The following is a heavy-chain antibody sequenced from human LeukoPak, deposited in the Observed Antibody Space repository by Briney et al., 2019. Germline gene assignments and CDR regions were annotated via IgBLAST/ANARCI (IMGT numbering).Heavy chain of an antibody. CDR2: INPSSGST. CDR1: GYTFTTYY. Sequence: ASVKVSCKASGYTFTTYYMHWVRQAPGQGLEWMGIINPSSGSTSYAQKFQGRVPMTRDTSTSTVYMELSSLRSEDTAIYYCARVLGAHRYGSIDHWGQGTLATVSS. J-gene: IGHJ4*02. V-gene: IGHV1-46*01. CDR3: ARVLGAHRYGSIDH. D-gene: IGHD5-18*01.